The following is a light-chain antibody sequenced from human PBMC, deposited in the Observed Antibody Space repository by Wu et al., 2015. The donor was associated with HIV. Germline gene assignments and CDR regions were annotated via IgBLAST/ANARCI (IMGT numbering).Light chain of an antibody. CDR2: AAS. Sequence: DIQMTQSPSSLSASVGDRVTITCRASQNIDKYLNWYQQQPGKAPNLLIYAASSLQSGVPSRFSGSGSGTDFTLTISSLQPEDFATYYCQQGYSMRTFGQGTKVEIK. CDR3: QQGYSMRT. V-gene: IGKV1-39*01. J-gene: IGKJ1*01. CDR1: QNIDKY.